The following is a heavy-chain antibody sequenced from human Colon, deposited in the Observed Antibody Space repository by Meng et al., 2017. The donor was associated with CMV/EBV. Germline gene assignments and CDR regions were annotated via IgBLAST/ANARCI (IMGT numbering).Heavy chain of an antibody. Sequence: GGSLRLSCAASGVTFSNAWMSWVRQTPGKGLEWVGRIKSKTDGGTTDYAAPVKGRFTISRDDSKNTLYLQMNSLKTEDTAVYYCTTYCSSTSCYFWRSYWGQGTLVTVSS. D-gene: IGHD2-2*01. V-gene: IGHV3-15*01. J-gene: IGHJ4*02. CDR1: GVTFSNAW. CDR2: IKSKTDGGTT. CDR3: TTYCSSTSCYFWRSY.